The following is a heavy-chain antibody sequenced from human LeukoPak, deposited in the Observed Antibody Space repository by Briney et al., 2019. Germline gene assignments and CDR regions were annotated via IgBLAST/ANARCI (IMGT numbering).Heavy chain of an antibody. J-gene: IGHJ4*02. CDR1: GYSISSGRY. V-gene: IGHV4-38-2*01. CDR3: ARSLSTAGIDY. CDR2: VFHSGST. Sequence: PSETLSLTRAVSGYSISSGRYWGWIRQPPGKGLEWIGSVFHSGSTYYNPSLKSRVTISVDTSKNHFSLNLRSVTAADTAVYYCARSLSTAGIDYWGQGTLVTVSS. D-gene: IGHD2-2*01.